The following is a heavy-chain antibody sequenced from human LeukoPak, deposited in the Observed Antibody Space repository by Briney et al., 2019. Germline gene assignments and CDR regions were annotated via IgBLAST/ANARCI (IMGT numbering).Heavy chain of an antibody. CDR1: GAPITTSNHY. V-gene: IGHV4-39*01. D-gene: IGHD1-26*01. CDR3: AAPSGPTYYSPVDF. J-gene: IGHJ4*02. Sequence: PSETLSLTCTVSGAPITTSNHYWGWIRQTPGKTLEWIANIYYSGHTFYNPSLKSRALISVDTSSNQFSLRLTSVTAADTAVYYCAAPSGPTYYSPVDFWGQGTSVSVSS. CDR2: IYYSGHT.